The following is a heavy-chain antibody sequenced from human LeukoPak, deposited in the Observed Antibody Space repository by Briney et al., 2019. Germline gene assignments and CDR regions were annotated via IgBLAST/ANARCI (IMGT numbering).Heavy chain of an antibody. CDR1: GFTFSSYS. CDR2: ISSSSSYI. D-gene: IGHD6-19*01. Sequence: PGGSLRLSCAASGFTFSSYSMNWVRQAPGKGLEWVSSISSSSSYIYCADSVKGRFTISRDNAKNSLYLQMNSLRAEDTAVYYCASELVIAVAGTKDYWGQGTLVTVSS. J-gene: IGHJ4*02. CDR3: ASELVIAVAGTKDY. V-gene: IGHV3-21*01.